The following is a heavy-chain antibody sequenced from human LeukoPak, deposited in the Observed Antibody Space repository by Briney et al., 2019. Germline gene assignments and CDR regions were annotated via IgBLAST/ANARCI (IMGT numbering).Heavy chain of an antibody. D-gene: IGHD2-15*01. Sequence: ASVKVSCKASGYAFTRHYMHWVRQAPGQGLEWMGLINPSGSSTIYAQKFQGRVTMTRDMSTSTDYMELSSLRSEDTAVYYCARGSCSGGSCYWFDPWGQGTLVTVSS. CDR3: ARGSCSGGSCYWFDP. CDR1: GYAFTRHY. J-gene: IGHJ5*02. V-gene: IGHV1-46*01. CDR2: INPSGSST.